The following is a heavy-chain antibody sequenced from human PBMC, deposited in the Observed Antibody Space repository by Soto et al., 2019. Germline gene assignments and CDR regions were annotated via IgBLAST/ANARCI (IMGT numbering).Heavy chain of an antibody. V-gene: IGHV3-11*06. CDR1: GFTFSDYY. D-gene: IGHD2-8*01. CDR2: VSDSSTYT. J-gene: IGHJ4*02. Sequence: GVSLRLSCAASGFTFSDYYMSWIRQAPGKGLEWVSCVSDSSTYTNYADSVKGRFTISRDNAKNSLYLQMNSLRAEDTAVYYCARVVRLMLYHDYWGKGTLVTVSS. CDR3: ARVVRLMLYHDY.